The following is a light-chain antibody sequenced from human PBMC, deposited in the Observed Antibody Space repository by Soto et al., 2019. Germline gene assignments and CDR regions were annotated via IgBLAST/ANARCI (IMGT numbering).Light chain of an antibody. CDR3: QQTYSTLRT. Sequence: EKVMTQSPATLSMSPGERATLSCRASQSVSNFLAWYQQKPGQAPRLLIFAASTWERGVPSRFSGSGSGTDFTLTISGLQPEDFASYYCQQTYSTLRTFGQGTKVDIK. CDR2: AAS. J-gene: IGKJ1*01. V-gene: IGKV3-15*01. CDR1: QSVSNF.